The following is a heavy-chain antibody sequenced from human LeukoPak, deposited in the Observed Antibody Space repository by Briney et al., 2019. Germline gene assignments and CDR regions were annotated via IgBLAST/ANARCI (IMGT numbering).Heavy chain of an antibody. J-gene: IGHJ4*02. D-gene: IGHD2-2*01. V-gene: IGHV1-2*02. Sequence: ASVKVSCKASGYTFTGYYMHWVRQAPGQGLEWMGWINPNSGGTNYAQKFQGRVTMTRDTSISTAYMELSRLRSDDTAVYYCARGGEGYCSSTSCYLFPNLDYWGQGTLVTVSS. CDR1: GYTFTGYY. CDR2: INPNSGGT. CDR3: ARGGEGYCSSTSCYLFPNLDY.